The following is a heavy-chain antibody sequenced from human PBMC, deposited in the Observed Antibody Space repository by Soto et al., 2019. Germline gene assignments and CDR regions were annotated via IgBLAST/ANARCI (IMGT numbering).Heavy chain of an antibody. CDR2: ISAYNGNT. V-gene: IGHV1-18*01. J-gene: IGHJ4*02. Sequence: QVHLVQSGTEVKKPGASVKVSCKASGYTFTSYGFSWVRQAPGQGLEWMGWISAYNGNTYYAQKLQDRVTMTTDTSTSTAYMELRSLRSDDTAVYYCARESITLGRGAISDFWGQGTLVTVSS. D-gene: IGHD3-10*01. CDR1: GYTFTSYG. CDR3: ARESITLGRGAISDF.